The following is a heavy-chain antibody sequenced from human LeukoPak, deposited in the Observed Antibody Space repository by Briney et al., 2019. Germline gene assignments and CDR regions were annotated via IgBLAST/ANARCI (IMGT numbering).Heavy chain of an antibody. CDR1: GFTFSSYA. D-gene: IGHD6-19*01. CDR3: ARDQRKRGPIAVAVLDY. J-gene: IGHJ4*02. CDR2: ISYDGSNK. Sequence: PGGSLRLSCAASGFTFSSYAMHWVRQAPGKGLEWVAVISYDGSNKYYADSVKGRFTISRDNSKNTLYLQMNSLRAEDTAVYYCARDQRKRGPIAVAVLDYWGQGTLVTVSS. V-gene: IGHV3-30*04.